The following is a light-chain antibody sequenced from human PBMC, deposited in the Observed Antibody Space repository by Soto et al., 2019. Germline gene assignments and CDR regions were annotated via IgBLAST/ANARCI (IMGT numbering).Light chain of an antibody. CDR2: AAS. J-gene: IGKJ5*01. V-gene: IGKV1-39*01. CDR3: QQSYSTPIT. CDR1: QSINSY. Sequence: DIQMTQSPSSLSASVGDRVTITCRANQSINSYLNWYQQEPGKAPKFLIYAASSLQSGVPSRFSGSGSGTDFTLTISSLQPEDFATYYCQQSYSTPITFGQGTRLEIK.